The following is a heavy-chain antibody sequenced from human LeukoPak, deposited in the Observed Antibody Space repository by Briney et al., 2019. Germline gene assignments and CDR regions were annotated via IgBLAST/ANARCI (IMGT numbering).Heavy chain of an antibody. CDR3: ARDLRGSSSWYDY. D-gene: IGHD6-13*01. V-gene: IGHV1-69*04. CDR2: VIPILNIA. J-gene: IGHJ4*02. Sequence: SVKVSCKASGGTFSSYAISWVRQAPGQGLEWMGRVIPILNIANYAQKFQGIVTMTADTSTNTAYMELSSLRSEDTAVFYCARDLRGSSSWYDYWGQGTLVTVSS. CDR1: GGTFSSYA.